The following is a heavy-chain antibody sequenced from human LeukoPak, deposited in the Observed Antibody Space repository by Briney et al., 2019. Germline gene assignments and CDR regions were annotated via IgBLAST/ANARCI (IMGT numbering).Heavy chain of an antibody. CDR1: GFTFSSYG. CDR2: IWYDGSNK. J-gene: IGHJ4*02. D-gene: IGHD4-17*01. Sequence: GVSLRLSCAASGFTFSSYGMHWVRQAPGKGLEWVAVIWYDGSNKYYADSVKGRFTISRDNSKNTLYLQMNSLRAEDTAVYYCARGYDYGDYYFDYWGQGTLVTVSS. CDR3: ARGYDYGDYYFDY. V-gene: IGHV3-33*01.